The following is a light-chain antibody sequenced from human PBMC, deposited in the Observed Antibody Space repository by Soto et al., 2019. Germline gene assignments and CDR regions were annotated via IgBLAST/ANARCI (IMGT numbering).Light chain of an antibody. CDR1: QSVSSSY. J-gene: IGKJ2*01. Sequence: EIVLTQSPGTLSLFPGERATLSCRASQSVSSSYLAWYQQKPGQAPRLLIYGASSRATGIPDRFSGSGSGTDFTLTISRLETEDFAVYYCQQYGSSSYTFGQGTKLEIK. CDR2: GAS. CDR3: QQYGSSSYT. V-gene: IGKV3-20*01.